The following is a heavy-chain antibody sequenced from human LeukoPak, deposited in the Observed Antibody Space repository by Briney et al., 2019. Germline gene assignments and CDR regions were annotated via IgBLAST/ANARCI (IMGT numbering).Heavy chain of an antibody. D-gene: IGHD3-9*01. CDR3: AKVRYYDILTGYFDY. J-gene: IGHJ4*02. V-gene: IGHV3-23*01. Sequence: GGSLRLSCAASGFTLSSYAMSWVRQAPGKGLEWVSAISGSGGSTYYADSVKGRFTISRDNSKNTLYLQMNSLRAEDTAVYYCAKVRYYDILTGYFDYWGQGALVTVSS. CDR2: ISGSGGST. CDR1: GFTLSSYA.